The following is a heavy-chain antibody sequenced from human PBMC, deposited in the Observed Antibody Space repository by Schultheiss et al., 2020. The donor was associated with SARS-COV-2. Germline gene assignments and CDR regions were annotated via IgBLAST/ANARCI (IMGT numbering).Heavy chain of an antibody. J-gene: IGHJ4*02. CDR1: GGTFSSYA. CDR2: IIPIFGTA. V-gene: IGHV1-69*06. D-gene: IGHD1-7*01. Sequence: SVKVSCKASGGTFSSYAISWVRQAPGQGLEWMGGIIPIFGTANYAQKFQGRVTITADKSTSTAYMELSSLRSEDTAVYYCARTGTTFGYFDYWGQGTLVTVSS. CDR3: ARTGTTFGYFDY.